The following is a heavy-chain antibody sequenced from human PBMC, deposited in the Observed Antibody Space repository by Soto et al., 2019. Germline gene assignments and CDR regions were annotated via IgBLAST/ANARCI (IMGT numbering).Heavy chain of an antibody. CDR2: IIPILGIA. CDR1: GGTFSSYT. V-gene: IGHV1-69*02. CDR3: ARGGYYDSSGYSLLDY. D-gene: IGHD3-22*01. Sequence: QVKLVQSGAEVKKPGSSVKVSCKASGGTFSSYTISWVRQAPGQGLEWMGRIIPILGIANYAQKFQGRVTITADKSTSTAYMELSSLRSADTAVYYCARGGYYDSSGYSLLDYWGQGTLVTVSS. J-gene: IGHJ4*02.